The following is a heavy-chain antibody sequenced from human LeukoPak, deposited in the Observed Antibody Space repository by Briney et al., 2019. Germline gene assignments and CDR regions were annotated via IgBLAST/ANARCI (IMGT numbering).Heavy chain of an antibody. V-gene: IGHV4-61*01. D-gene: IGHD6-19*01. CDR1: GGSVSSGSNC. J-gene: IGHJ4*02. CDR2: IYYSGST. CDR3: ARGQGFGWYYFDY. Sequence: SETLSLTCTVSGGSVSSGSNCWGWIRQPPGKGLEWIGYIYYSGSTNYNPSLKSRVTISVDTSKNQFSLRLTSVTAADTAVDYCARGQGFGWYYFDYWGQGTLVTVSS.